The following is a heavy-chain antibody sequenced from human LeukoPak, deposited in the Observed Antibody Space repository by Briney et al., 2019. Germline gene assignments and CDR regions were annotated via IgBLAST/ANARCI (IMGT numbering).Heavy chain of an antibody. D-gene: IGHD1-26*01. CDR2: ISAYNGNT. Sequence: ASVKVSCKASGYTFTSYGISWVRQAHGQGLEWMGWISAYNGNTNYAQKLQGRVTMTTDTSTSTAYMELRSLRSDDTAVYYCARDRTPLPGLGSLGATEIFDYWGQGTLVTVSS. CDR1: GYTFTSYG. CDR3: ARDRTPLPGLGSLGATEIFDY. V-gene: IGHV1-18*01. J-gene: IGHJ4*02.